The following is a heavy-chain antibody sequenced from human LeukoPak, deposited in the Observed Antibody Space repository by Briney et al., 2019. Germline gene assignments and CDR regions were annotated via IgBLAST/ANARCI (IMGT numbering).Heavy chain of an antibody. V-gene: IGHV3-21*01. CDR2: ISSSSSYI. Sequence: GGSLRLSCAASGFTFSSYSMNWVRQAPGKGLEWVSSISSSSSYIYYADSVKGRFTISRDNAKNSLYLQMNSLRAEDTAVYYCARGSGLRYFDWLLWPAEYFQHWGQGTLVTVSS. J-gene: IGHJ1*01. D-gene: IGHD3-9*01. CDR3: ARGSGLRYFDWLLWPAEYFQH. CDR1: GFTFSSYS.